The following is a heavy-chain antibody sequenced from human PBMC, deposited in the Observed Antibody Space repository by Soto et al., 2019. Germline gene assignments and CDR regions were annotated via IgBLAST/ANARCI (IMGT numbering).Heavy chain of an antibody. CDR1: GCTFSSYA. CDR3: ARSQGSSTSLEIYYYYYYGMDV. J-gene: IGHJ6*02. Sequence: QVQLVQSGAEVKKPGSSVKVSCKASGCTFSSYAISWVRQAPGQGLEWMGGIIPISDTTNYAQKFQGRVTITADEYTSTAYMELSSLRAEDTAVYYCARSQGSSTSLEIYYYYYYGMDVRGQGTTGTVSS. V-gene: IGHV1-69*01. CDR2: IIPISDTT. D-gene: IGHD2-2*01.